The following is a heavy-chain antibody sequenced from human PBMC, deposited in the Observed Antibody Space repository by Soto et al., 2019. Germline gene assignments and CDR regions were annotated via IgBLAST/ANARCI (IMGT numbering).Heavy chain of an antibody. Sequence: GGSLRLSCAASGFPLSSYGMHWVRQAPGKGLEWMAVISYDGSNKYYADSVKGRFTISRDNSKNTLYLQMNSLRAEDTAVYYCATRAVRGIYYYYYGMDVWGQGTTVTVSS. CDR2: ISYDGSNK. D-gene: IGHD3-10*01. CDR3: ATRAVRGIYYYYYGMDV. V-gene: IGHV3-30*03. CDR1: GFPLSSYG. J-gene: IGHJ6*02.